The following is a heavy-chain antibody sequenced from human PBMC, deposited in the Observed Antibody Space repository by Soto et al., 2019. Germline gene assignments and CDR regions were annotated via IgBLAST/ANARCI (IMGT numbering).Heavy chain of an antibody. D-gene: IGHD3-10*01. J-gene: IGHJ4*02. V-gene: IGHV4-31*03. CDR3: AGGLGPSVGKGRRFDY. Sequence: QVQLQESGPGLVKPPETLSLTCSVSGGPLNRGGYYWSWIRQHPGRGLEWIGYIYYSGSAYYNPSLKSRSTISIDTTQNQFSLKLSSVTAADTAVYYCAGGLGPSVGKGRRFDYWGQGTLVTVSS. CDR2: IYYSGSA. CDR1: GGPLNRGGYY.